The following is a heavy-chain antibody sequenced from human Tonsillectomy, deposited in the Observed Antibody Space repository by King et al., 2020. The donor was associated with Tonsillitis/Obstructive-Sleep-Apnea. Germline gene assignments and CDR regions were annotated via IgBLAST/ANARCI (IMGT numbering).Heavy chain of an antibody. CDR1: GGSISSSSYY. V-gene: IGHV4-39*01. Sequence: PLQESGPGLVKPSETLSLTCTVSGGSISSSSYYWGWVRQPPGRGLEWIGSIFYGGTTYYNPSLKSRVAISLHPSKSQFSLKLSSVTAADTAMYYCASRPNHAYIWGNYRTDFWGQGTLVTVSS. CDR3: ASRPNHAYIWGNYRTDF. J-gene: IGHJ4*02. D-gene: IGHD3-16*02. CDR2: IFYGGTT.